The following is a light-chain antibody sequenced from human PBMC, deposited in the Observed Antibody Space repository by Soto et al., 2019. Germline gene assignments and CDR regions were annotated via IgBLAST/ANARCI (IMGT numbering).Light chain of an antibody. Sequence: EMVMTQSPATLSVSLGERATLSCRASQSVSTRLFGYHQKPAQAPSLLIYDASTRATGIPARFSGSGSGTAFTLTISGLQSEDFAVYYCQQHDQGWTFGQGTKVEIK. CDR3: QQHDQGWT. V-gene: IGKV3-15*01. CDR2: DAS. CDR1: QSVSTR. J-gene: IGKJ1*01.